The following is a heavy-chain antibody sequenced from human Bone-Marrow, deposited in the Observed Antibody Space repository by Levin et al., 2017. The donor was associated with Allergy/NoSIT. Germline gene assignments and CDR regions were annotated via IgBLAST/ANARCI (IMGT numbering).Heavy chain of an antibody. Sequence: PSETLSLTCTVSGGSINSPTYYWGWIRQPPGQGLEWIGSVYYSGSAYYNPSFKSRATVSIDTSKNQFSLKLNSVTAADTAVYFCARRGTGTLAGTDWGAFDYWGQGTLVTVSS. J-gene: IGHJ4*02. CDR1: GGSINSPTYY. CDR3: ARRGTGTLAGTDWGAFDY. D-gene: IGHD6-19*01. CDR2: VYYSGSA. V-gene: IGHV4-39*01.